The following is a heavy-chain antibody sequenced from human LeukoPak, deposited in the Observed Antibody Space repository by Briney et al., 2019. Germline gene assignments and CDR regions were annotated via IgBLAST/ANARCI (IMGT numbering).Heavy chain of an antibody. D-gene: IGHD2-15*01. CDR1: GYTFTSYY. V-gene: IGHV1-46*01. Sequence: ASVKVSCKASGYTFTSYYMHWVRQAPGQGLEWMGIINPSGGSTSYAQKFQGRVTMTRDTSTSTVYMELSSLRSEDTAVYYCAREGGYCGGGSCSHHFDYWGQGTLVTVSS. CDR2: INPSGGST. CDR3: AREGGYCGGGSCSHHFDY. J-gene: IGHJ4*02.